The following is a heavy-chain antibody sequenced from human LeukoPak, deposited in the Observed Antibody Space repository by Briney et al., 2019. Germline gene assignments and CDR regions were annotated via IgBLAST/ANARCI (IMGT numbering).Heavy chain of an antibody. J-gene: IGHJ4*02. CDR3: AREGSSSSDY. CDR2: IYHSGST. CDR1: GGSISSGGYY. D-gene: IGHD6-6*01. Sequence: SGTLSLTCTVSGGSISSGGYYWSWIRQPPGKGLEWIGYIYHSGSTYYNPSLKSRVTISVDRSKNQFSLKLSSVTAADTAVYYCAREGSSSSDYWGQGTLVTVSS. V-gene: IGHV4-30-2*01.